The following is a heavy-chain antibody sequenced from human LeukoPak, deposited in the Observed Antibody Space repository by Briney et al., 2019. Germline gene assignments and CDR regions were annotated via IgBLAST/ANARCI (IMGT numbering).Heavy chain of an antibody. CDR1: GYSFTSYW. Sequence: GESLKISCKGSGYSFTSYWIGWVRPMPGKGLEWMGIIYPGDSDTRYSPSFQGQVTISADESISTAYLQWSSLKASDTAMYYCARYGRGSGSYYNGGAFDIWGQGTMVTVSS. J-gene: IGHJ3*02. CDR2: IYPGDSDT. D-gene: IGHD3-10*01. V-gene: IGHV5-51*01. CDR3: ARYGRGSGSYYNGGAFDI.